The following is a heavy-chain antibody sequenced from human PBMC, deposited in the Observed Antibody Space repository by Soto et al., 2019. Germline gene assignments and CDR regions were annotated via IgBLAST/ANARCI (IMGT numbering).Heavy chain of an antibody. CDR3: ARTRSAWSDFHYYSLDV. CDR2: ISYDSTKT. Sequence: GGSLRLSCAASGFTFNSYGMHWVRQGPGNGLEWVAFISYDSTKTYYADSVKGRFTISRDNSNSALYVQMNSLTGEDTAVYYYARTRSAWSDFHYYSLDVWGQGTTVTVSS. CDR1: GFTFNSYG. D-gene: IGHD1-26*01. J-gene: IGHJ6*02. V-gene: IGHV3-30*03.